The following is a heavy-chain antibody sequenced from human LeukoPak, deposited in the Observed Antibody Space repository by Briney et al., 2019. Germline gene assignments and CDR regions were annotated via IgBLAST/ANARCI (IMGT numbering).Heavy chain of an antibody. Sequence: GRSLRLSCAASGFTFSSYGMHWARQAPGKGLEWVAVISYDGSNKYYADSVKGRFTISRDNSKNTLYLQMNSLRAEDTAVYYCAKDGHSGIAAAGMGVFDYWGQGTLVTVSS. J-gene: IGHJ4*02. CDR2: ISYDGSNK. D-gene: IGHD6-13*01. CDR3: AKDGHSGIAAAGMGVFDY. V-gene: IGHV3-30*18. CDR1: GFTFSSYG.